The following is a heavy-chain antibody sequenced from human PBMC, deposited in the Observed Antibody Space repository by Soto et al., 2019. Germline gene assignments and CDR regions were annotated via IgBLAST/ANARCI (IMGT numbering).Heavy chain of an antibody. D-gene: IGHD2-2*01. Sequence: GGSLRLSCAASGFTFSSYGMHWVRQAPGKGLEWVAVIWYDGSNKYYADSVKGRFTISRDNSKNTLYLQMNSLRAEDTAVYYCARSAQYASRGYYYYYYMDVWGKGTTVTVSS. V-gene: IGHV3-33*01. CDR3: ARSAQYASRGYYYYYYMDV. CDR1: GFTFSSYG. J-gene: IGHJ6*03. CDR2: IWYDGSNK.